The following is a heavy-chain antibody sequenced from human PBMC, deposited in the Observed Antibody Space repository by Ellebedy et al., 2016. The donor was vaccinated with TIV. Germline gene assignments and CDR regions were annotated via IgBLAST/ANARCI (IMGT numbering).Heavy chain of an antibody. D-gene: IGHD5-24*01. CDR2: INSYSSHI. CDR1: GFTVSSNY. Sequence: GGSLRLSCAASGFTVSSNYMTWVRQAPGKGLEWVLSINSYSSHIYYAGSVKGRFTISRDNAKNSLYLQMNNLRAEDSAVYYCVRDFWEMATIPDAFDIWGQGTMVTVSS. CDR3: VRDFWEMATIPDAFDI. V-gene: IGHV3-21*01. J-gene: IGHJ3*02.